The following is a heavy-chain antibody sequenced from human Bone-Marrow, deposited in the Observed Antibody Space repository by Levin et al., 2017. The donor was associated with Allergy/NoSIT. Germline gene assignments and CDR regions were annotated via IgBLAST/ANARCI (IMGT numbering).Heavy chain of an antibody. D-gene: IGHD5-12*01. CDR3: ARAGIVATITA. J-gene: IGHJ5*02. CDR2: INHSGST. V-gene: IGHV4-34*01. Sequence: PSETLSLTCAVYGGSFSGYYWSWIRQPPGKGLEWIGEINHSGSTNYNPSLKSRVTISVDTSKNQFSLKLSSVTAADTAVYYCARAGIVATITAWGQGTLVTVSS. CDR1: GGSFSGYY.